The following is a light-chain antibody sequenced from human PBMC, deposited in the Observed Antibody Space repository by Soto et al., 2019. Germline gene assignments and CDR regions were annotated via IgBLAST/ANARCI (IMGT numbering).Light chain of an antibody. V-gene: IGKV3-20*01. CDR1: QSVSSAN. CDR3: LQNYNHPIT. CDR2: GVS. J-gene: IGKJ5*01. Sequence: ENGFKFSPGTVSLSKGERATLSCRASQSVSSANFAWYQQKPGQAPRLLIYGVSSRATGIPDRFSGSGSGTDFTLTITRLQPEDFATYFCLQNYNHPITFGQGTRLEIK.